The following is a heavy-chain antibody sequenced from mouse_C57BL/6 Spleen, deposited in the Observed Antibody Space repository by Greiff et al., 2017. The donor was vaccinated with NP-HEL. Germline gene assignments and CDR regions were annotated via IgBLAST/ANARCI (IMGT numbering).Heavy chain of an antibody. J-gene: IGHJ1*03. D-gene: IGHD1-1*01. CDR2: IYPGSGST. CDR3: ARQYYYGSSYWYFEV. V-gene: IGHV1-55*01. CDR1: GYTFTSYW. Sequence: QVQLQQPGAELVKPGASVKMSCKASGYTFTSYWITWVKQRPGQGLEWIGDIYPGSGSTNYNEKFKSKATLTVDTSSSTAYMQLSSLASEDSAVYYCARQYYYGSSYWYFEVWGTGTTVTVSS.